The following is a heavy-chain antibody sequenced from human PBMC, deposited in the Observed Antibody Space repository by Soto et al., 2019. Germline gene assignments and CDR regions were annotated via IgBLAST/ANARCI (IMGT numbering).Heavy chain of an antibody. D-gene: IGHD6-6*01. V-gene: IGHV4-34*01. CDR1: GGSFSGYY. J-gene: IGHJ4*02. CDR3: ARGIIAAREPFDY. CDR2: INHSGST. Sequence: SETLSLTCAVYGGSFSGYYWSWIRQPPGKGLEWIGEINHSGSTNYNPSLKSRVTISVDTSKNQFSLKLSSVTAADTAVYYCARGIIAAREPFDYWGQGTLVNVSS.